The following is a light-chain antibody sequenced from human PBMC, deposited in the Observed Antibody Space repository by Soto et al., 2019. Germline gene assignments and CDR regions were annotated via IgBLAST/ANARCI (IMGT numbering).Light chain of an antibody. Sequence: DIQMTQSPSSVSASIGDTVTSTCRASQDISTLLAWYQQKPGKAPKLLIYGASTLESGVTSRFSGRGSGTDFTLTISSLQPEDFATYFCQQADSFPLTFGGGNKV. J-gene: IGKJ4*01. V-gene: IGKV1D-12*01. CDR3: QQADSFPLT. CDR2: GAS. CDR1: QDISTL.